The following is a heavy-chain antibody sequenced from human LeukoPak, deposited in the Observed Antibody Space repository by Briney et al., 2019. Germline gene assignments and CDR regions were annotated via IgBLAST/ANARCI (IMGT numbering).Heavy chain of an antibody. J-gene: IGHJ4*02. CDR2: IYPRDGST. Sequence: ASVKVSCKASGYTFTSYGISWVRQAPGQGLEWMGMIYPRDGSTSYAQNFQGRVTVTRDTSTTTVHMELRGLRSEDTAVYYCARDQEGFDYWGQGTVVTVSS. CDR1: GYTFTSYG. CDR3: ARDQEGFDY. V-gene: IGHV1-46*01.